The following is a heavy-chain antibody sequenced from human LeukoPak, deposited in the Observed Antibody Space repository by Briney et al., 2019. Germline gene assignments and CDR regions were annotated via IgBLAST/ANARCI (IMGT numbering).Heavy chain of an antibody. CDR3: ARDIGDYYGSGSYWLL. V-gene: IGHV1-2*02. Sequence: ASVKVSCTASGYTFIGYYMHWVRQAPGQGLEWMGWINPNSGGTNYAQKFQGRVTMTRDTSISTAYMEVSSLRSDDTAVYYCARDIGDYYGSGSYWLLWGQGTLVTVAS. CDR2: INPNSGGT. J-gene: IGHJ4*02. D-gene: IGHD3-10*01. CDR1: GYTFIGYY.